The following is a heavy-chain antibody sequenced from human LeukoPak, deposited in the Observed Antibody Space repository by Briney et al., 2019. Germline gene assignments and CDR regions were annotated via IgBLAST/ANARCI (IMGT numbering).Heavy chain of an antibody. D-gene: IGHD4-17*01. V-gene: IGHV3-23*01. Sequence: GGSLRLSCAASGFTFSSYAMSWVRQAPGKGLEWVSAISGSGGSTYYADSVKGPFTISRDNSENTLYLQMNSLRAEDTAVYYCAKSLSPYGDYEVFDYWGQGTLVTVSS. CDR2: ISGSGGST. J-gene: IGHJ4*02. CDR1: GFTFSSYA. CDR3: AKSLSPYGDYEVFDY.